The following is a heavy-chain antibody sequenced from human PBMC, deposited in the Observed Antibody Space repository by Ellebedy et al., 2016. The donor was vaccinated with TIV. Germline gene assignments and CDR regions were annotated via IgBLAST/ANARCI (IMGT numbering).Heavy chain of an antibody. CDR3: ARNRGYCGGDCYSSLDGMDV. J-gene: IGHJ6*02. D-gene: IGHD2-21*02. Sequence: GESLKISCAASGFTFSSYWMSWVRQAPGKGLEWVANIKQDGSEKYYVDSVKGRFTISRDNSNNTLYLQMNSLRAEDTAVYYCARNRGYCGGDCYSSLDGMDVWGQGTTVTVSS. V-gene: IGHV3-7*02. CDR1: GFTFSSYW. CDR2: IKQDGSEK.